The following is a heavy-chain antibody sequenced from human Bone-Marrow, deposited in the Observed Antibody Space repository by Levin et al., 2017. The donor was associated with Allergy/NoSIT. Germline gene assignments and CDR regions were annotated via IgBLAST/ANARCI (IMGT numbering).Heavy chain of an antibody. V-gene: IGHV3-23*01. CDR2: ISGSGGIT. CDR1: GFTFSSYA. J-gene: IGHJ1*01. Sequence: PGGSLRLSCVATGFTFSSYAMNWVRQAPGKGLEWVSIISGSGGITYYTDSVKGRFTISRDNSKNTLYLQMNSLRAEDTAVYYCAKGAPTGTTYNEYFQPWGQGTLVTVSS. D-gene: IGHD1-1*01. CDR3: AKGAPTGTTYNEYFQP.